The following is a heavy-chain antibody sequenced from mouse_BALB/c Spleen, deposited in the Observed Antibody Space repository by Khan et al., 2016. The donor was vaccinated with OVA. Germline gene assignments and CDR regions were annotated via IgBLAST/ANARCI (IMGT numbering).Heavy chain of an antibody. CDR2: INTYTGEP. CDR3: ARAPVFSDVMVY. Sequence: QIQLVQSGPELKKPGETVKISCKASGYTFTSYGMNWVKQAPGKGLKWMSWINTYTGEPTYGDDFKGRFAFSLETSASTAFLQFNNLTYEDTATEFCARAPVFSDVMVYWGQGTSVTVSP. V-gene: IGHV9-3-1*01. J-gene: IGHJ4*01. CDR1: GYTFTSYG.